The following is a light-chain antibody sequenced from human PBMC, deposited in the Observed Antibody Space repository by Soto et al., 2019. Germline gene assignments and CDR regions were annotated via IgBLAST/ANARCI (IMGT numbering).Light chain of an antibody. CDR1: GSDVGNYNR. V-gene: IGLV2-18*02. CDR3: SSYTSSITYV. J-gene: IGLJ1*01. Sequence: QSALTQPPSVSGSPGQSVTISCTGTGSDVGNYNRVSWYQQPPGTAPKLIIYDVSNPPSGVPDRFSGSKSGNTAPLTISGLQADDEADYYCSSYTSSITYVFGTGTKLTVL. CDR2: DVS.